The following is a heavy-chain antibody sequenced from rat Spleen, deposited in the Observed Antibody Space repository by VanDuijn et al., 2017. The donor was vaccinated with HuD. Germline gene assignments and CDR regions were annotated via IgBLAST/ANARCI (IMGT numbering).Heavy chain of an antibody. CDR1: GFTFSNYW. CDR3: ARRYDFDY. D-gene: IGHD2-1*01. Sequence: EVQLVETGGGLVQPGRSLKLSCVASGFTFSNYWIYWIRQATGRGLEWVSSINTDCGSTFYPDSVKGRFTISRDNAKSTLYLQMDSLRSEDTSSYYCARRYDFDYWGQGVMVTVSS. V-gene: IGHV5-58*01. CDR2: INTDCGST. J-gene: IGHJ2*01.